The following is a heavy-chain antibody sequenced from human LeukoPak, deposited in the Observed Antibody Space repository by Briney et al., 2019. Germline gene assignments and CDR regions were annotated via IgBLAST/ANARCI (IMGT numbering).Heavy chain of an antibody. CDR2: IYYSGST. Sequence: SETLSLTCAVYGGSFSGYYWSWIRQPPGKGLEWIGYIYYSGSTNYNPSLKSRVTISVDTSKNQFSLKLSSVTAADTAVYYCARVGGVRYFDYWGQGTLVTVSS. J-gene: IGHJ4*02. D-gene: IGHD3-16*01. CDR1: GGSFSGYY. CDR3: ARVGGVRYFDY. V-gene: IGHV4-59*01.